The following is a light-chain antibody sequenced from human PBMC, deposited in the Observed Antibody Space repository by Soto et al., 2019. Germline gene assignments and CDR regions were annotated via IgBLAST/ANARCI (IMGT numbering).Light chain of an antibody. J-gene: IGKJ4*01. CDR3: QNYNSAPLT. Sequence: DIQMTQSPSSLSASVGNRVTITCRASQSISTYLNWYQKKPGKAPNLLIYDASRLQSGVPSRFSGSGGGTDFTLSISSVQPEAFETYYCQNYNSAPLTFGGGTKVDIK. CDR2: DAS. CDR1: QSISTY. V-gene: IGKV1-39*01.